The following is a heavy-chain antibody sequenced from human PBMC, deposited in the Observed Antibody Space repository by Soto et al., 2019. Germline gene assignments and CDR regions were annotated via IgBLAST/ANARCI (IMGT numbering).Heavy chain of an antibody. CDR1: GGSISSYY. J-gene: IGHJ5*02. V-gene: IGHV4-59*04. CDR3: AGQTFTIAAASYGRSNWFDP. D-gene: IGHD6-25*01. CDR2: IYFTGNT. Sequence: LSLTCTVSGGSISSYYWSWIRQPPGKGLEWIGYIYFTGNTYYTPSLKSRLTMSIDTSKNEFSLRLNSVTAADTAVYYCAGQTFTIAAASYGRSNWFDPWGPGTLVTVSS.